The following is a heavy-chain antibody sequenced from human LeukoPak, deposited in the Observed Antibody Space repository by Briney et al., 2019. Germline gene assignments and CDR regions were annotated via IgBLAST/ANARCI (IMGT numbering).Heavy chain of an antibody. V-gene: IGHV1-8*01. CDR1: RYTFTSHD. D-gene: IGHD7-27*01. J-gene: IGHJ4*02. CDR3: TVGPPNWGFDY. Sequence: GASVKVSCKASRYTFTSHDINWVRQATGQGVEWMGWMSPNSGNTGYAQRFQGRVAMTRNTSISTAYMELSSLRSEDTAVYYCTVGPPNWGFDYWGQGTLVTVSS. CDR2: MSPNSGNT.